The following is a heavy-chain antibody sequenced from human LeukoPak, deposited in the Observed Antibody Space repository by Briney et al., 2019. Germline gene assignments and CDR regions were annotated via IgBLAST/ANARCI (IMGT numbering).Heavy chain of an antibody. CDR3: ARDSPPDIVVVPAALPLDY. D-gene: IGHD2-2*01. Sequence: GGSLRLSCAASGFTFSSYGMSWVRQAPGKGLEWVSAISGSGGSTYYADSVKGRFTISRDNSKNTLYLQMNSLRAEDTAVYYCARDSPPDIVVVPAALPLDYWGQGTLVTVSS. V-gene: IGHV3-23*01. CDR1: GFTFSSYG. J-gene: IGHJ4*02. CDR2: ISGSGGST.